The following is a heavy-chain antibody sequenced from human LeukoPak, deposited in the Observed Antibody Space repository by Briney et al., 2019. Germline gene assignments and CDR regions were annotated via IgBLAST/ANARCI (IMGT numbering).Heavy chain of an antibody. Sequence: SETLSLTCSVSGGFITKNGYYWGWIRQSPETGLEWIGSMHYSGSTYYNPSLNSRVTISVDTSKNQFSLKLTSVTAADTAVYYCCGSGWFAGPFGYWGQGALVTVSS. CDR1: GGFITKNGYY. J-gene: IGHJ4*02. CDR2: MHYSGST. D-gene: IGHD6-19*01. CDR3: CGSGWFAGPFGY. V-gene: IGHV4-39*07.